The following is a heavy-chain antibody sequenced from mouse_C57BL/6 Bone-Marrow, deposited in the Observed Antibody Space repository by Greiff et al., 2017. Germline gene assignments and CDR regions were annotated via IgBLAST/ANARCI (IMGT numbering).Heavy chain of an antibody. D-gene: IGHD1-1*01. J-gene: IGHJ1*03. CDR2: IYPRSGNT. V-gene: IGHV1-81*01. CDR3: ARSGGYYGWYFDV. CDR1: GYTFTSYG. Sequence: VQLQQSGAELARPGASVKLSCKASGYTFTSYGISWVKQRTGQGLEWIGEIYPRSGNTYYNEKFKGKATLTADKSSSTAYMELRSLTSEDSAVYFCARSGGYYGWYFDVWGTGTTVTVSS.